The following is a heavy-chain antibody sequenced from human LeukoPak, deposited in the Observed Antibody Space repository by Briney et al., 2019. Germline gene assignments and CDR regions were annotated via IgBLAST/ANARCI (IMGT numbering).Heavy chain of an antibody. CDR2: ISNSGTIT. CDR3: TTESFHY. Sequence: PGGSLRLSCAVSGFTFGRFAMNWVRQAPGKGLEWVSIISNSGTITSYADSVKGRFTISRDNSKNTVYLQMNSLRAEDTALYYCTTESFHYWGQGCLVAVSS. D-gene: IGHD3-10*01. V-gene: IGHV3-23*01. CDR1: GFTFGRFA. J-gene: IGHJ4*02.